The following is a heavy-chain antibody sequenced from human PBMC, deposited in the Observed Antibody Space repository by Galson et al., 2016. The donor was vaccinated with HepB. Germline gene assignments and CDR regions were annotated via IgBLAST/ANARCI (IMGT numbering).Heavy chain of an antibody. Sequence: SLRLSCAPSGFTFSTYAMHWVRQAPGKGLEWPALISFDGTNAYYPDSMKGRFTISGDNSMNTLYLQMSSLRAEDTAVYYCARGPRYYDTNGYFDYWGQGILVTVSS. V-gene: IGHV3-30-3*01. CDR3: ARGPRYYDTNGYFDY. J-gene: IGHJ4*02. CDR2: ISFDGTNA. CDR1: GFTFSTYA. D-gene: IGHD3-22*01.